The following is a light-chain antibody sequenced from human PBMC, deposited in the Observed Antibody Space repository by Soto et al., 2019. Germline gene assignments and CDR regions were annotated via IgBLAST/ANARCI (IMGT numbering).Light chain of an antibody. CDR3: SSYAYSNNFV. CDR2: EAT. V-gene: IGLV2-8*01. CDR1: SSDVGGYNS. Sequence: QSALTQPPSASGSPGQSVTISCTGTSSDVGGYNSVSWYQQHPGKAPKPLIYEATKRPSGVPDRFSGSKSGNTASLTVSGLQAEDEADYYCSSYAYSNNFVSGTGTKLTVL. J-gene: IGLJ1*01.